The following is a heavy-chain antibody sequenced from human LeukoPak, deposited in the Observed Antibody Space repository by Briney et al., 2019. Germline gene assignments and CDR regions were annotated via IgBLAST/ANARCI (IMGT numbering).Heavy chain of an antibody. D-gene: IGHD3-22*01. CDR2: INPNSGGT. CDR1: GYTFTGYY. J-gene: IGHJ5*02. Sequence: GGSVEGFCKAFGYTFTGYYFHWVRQAPGQGVEWMGWINPNSGGTNYAQKFQGRVTMTRDTSISTAYMELSRLRSDDTAVYYCARIYDSETTWGQGTLVTVSS. V-gene: IGHV1-2*02. CDR3: ARIYDSETT.